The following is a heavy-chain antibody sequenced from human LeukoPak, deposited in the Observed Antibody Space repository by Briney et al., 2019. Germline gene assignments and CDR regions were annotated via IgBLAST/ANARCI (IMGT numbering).Heavy chain of an antibody. D-gene: IGHD4-17*01. CDR2: INPSGGST. CDR3: ARDRRSYDYGEYGNWFDP. Sequence: ASVKVSCKASGYTFTSYYMHWVRQAPGQGLEWMGIINPSGGSTSYAQKFQGRVTMTRDTSTSTVYMELSSLRSEDTAVYYCARDRRSYDYGEYGNWFDPWGQGTLVTVSS. CDR1: GYTFTSYY. V-gene: IGHV1-46*01. J-gene: IGHJ5*02.